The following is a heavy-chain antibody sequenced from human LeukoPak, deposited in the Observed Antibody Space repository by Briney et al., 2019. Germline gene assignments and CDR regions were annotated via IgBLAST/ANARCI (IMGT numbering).Heavy chain of an antibody. CDR2: LSHTGST. V-gene: IGHV4-38-2*02. Sequence: PSGTLSLTCTVSGYSISSGYYWAWIRQPPGKGLDWIGSLSHTGSTNYNASLKGRISISIDTSKNQFSLKLNSVAAADTAEYFCAAQGSGWPTFDYWGQGALVTVSS. CDR1: GYSISSGYY. J-gene: IGHJ4*02. CDR3: AAQGSGWPTFDY. D-gene: IGHD6-19*01.